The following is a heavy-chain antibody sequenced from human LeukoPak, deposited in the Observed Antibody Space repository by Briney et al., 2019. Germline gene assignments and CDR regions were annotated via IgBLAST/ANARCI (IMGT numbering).Heavy chain of an antibody. Sequence: ASLKVSCNISGYTLTDFSMHWERQAPGKGLEWMGGFNREDDEPIYAPHFRGRVTVTEDTSTDTAYMELSSLRSEDTAVYYCATLDSYYDNSGRPLIPDWGQGTLVTVSS. CDR1: GYTLTDFS. J-gene: IGHJ4*02. D-gene: IGHD3-22*01. CDR2: FNREDDEP. V-gene: IGHV1-24*01. CDR3: ATLDSYYDNSGRPLIPD.